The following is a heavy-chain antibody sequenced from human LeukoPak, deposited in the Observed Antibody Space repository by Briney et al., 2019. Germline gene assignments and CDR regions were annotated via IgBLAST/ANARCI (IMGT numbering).Heavy chain of an antibody. J-gene: IGHJ3*02. V-gene: IGHV3-9*03. D-gene: IGHD6-6*01. Sequence: GGSLRLSCAVSGFTFDDYAMHWVRQAPGKGLEWVSGISWNSGSIGYADSVKGRFTISRDNAKNSLYLQMNSLRAEDMALYYCAKGEAGYSSSSAAFDIWGQGTMVTVSS. CDR1: GFTFDDYA. CDR3: AKGEAGYSSSSAAFDI. CDR2: ISWNSGSI.